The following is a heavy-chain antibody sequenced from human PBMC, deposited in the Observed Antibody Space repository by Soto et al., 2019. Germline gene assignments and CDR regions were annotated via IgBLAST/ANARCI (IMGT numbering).Heavy chain of an antibody. Sequence: PGGSLRLSCAASGFTFSSYAISWIRLSPGKGLEWVSVISGGGHNTYYTPSVKGRFTISRDDFKNTLYLQMNSLRAEDTAVYYCAKRSSSSTFDYWGQGTLVTVSS. V-gene: IGHV3-23*01. CDR1: GFTFSSYA. CDR3: AKRSSSSTFDY. D-gene: IGHD6-6*01. J-gene: IGHJ4*02. CDR2: ISGGGHNT.